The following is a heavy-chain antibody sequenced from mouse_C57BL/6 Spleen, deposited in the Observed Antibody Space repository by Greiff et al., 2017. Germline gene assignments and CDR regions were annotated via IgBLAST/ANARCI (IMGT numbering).Heavy chain of an antibody. Sequence: QVQLQQPGAELVRPGSSVKLSCKASGYTFTSYWMHWVKQRPIQGLEWIGNIDPSDSETHYNQKFKDKATLTVDKSSSTAYMQLSSLTSEDSAVYYCARGRGLGYFDVWGTGTTVTVSS. J-gene: IGHJ1*03. CDR3: ARGRGLGYFDV. CDR2: IDPSDSET. D-gene: IGHD2-4*01. V-gene: IGHV1-52*01. CDR1: GYTFTSYW.